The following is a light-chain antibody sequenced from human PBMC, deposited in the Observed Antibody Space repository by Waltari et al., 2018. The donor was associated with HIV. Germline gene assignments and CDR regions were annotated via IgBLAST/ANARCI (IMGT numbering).Light chain of an antibody. CDR1: SSDVGGYNY. J-gene: IGLJ1*01. CDR2: EVS. V-gene: IGLV2-14*01. Sequence: QSALTQPASVSGSPGQSITISCTGTSSDVGGYNYVSWYQQHPGKAPKLMIYEVSNRPSGVSNRFSGYKSGNTASLTISRLQAEDEADYYCSSYTSSSTPLYVFGSGTKVTVL. CDR3: SSYTSSSTPLYV.